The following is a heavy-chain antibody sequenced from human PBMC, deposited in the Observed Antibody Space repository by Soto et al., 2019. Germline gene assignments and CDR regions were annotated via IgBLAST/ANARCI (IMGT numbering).Heavy chain of an antibody. CDR1: GFTFNSYG. Sequence: PGGSLRLSCAASGFTFNSYGMHWVRQAPGKGLEWVAVVSYDGSNKYYADSVKGRFTISRDNSKNRLYLQMNSLRAEDTAVYYCVRDRPYDSGGYYVYWGQGTRVTVSS. J-gene: IGHJ4*02. CDR2: VSYDGSNK. CDR3: VRDRPYDSGGYYVY. V-gene: IGHV3-30*12. D-gene: IGHD3-22*01.